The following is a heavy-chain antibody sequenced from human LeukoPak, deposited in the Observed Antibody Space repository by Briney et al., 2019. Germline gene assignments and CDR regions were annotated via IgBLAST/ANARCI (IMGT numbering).Heavy chain of an antibody. V-gene: IGHV3-30*18. Sequence: GGSLRLSCAASGFTFSSYGMHWVRQAPGKGLEWVAVISYDGSNKYYADSVKGRFTISRDNSKNTLYLQMNSLRAEDTAVYYCAKPRDIDSWAFDVWGQGTMVTVS. CDR3: AKPRDIDSWAFDV. J-gene: IGHJ3*01. CDR1: GFTFSSYG. D-gene: IGHD2-15*01. CDR2: ISYDGSNK.